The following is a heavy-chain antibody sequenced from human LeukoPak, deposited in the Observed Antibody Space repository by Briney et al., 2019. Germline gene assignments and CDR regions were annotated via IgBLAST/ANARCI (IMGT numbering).Heavy chain of an antibody. D-gene: IGHD2-21*01. V-gene: IGHV3-30*02. CDR1: GFTFNTYG. Sequence: GGSLRLSCAASGFTFNTYGMHWVRQAPDKGLEWVAFIRHDGSSTYYGDSVKGRFSISRDNSRNTLFLQMNSLRGDDTAMYFCAKTCGSNCYFINWWGQGTLVTVSS. CDR3: AKTCGSNCYFINW. CDR2: IRHDGSST. J-gene: IGHJ4*02.